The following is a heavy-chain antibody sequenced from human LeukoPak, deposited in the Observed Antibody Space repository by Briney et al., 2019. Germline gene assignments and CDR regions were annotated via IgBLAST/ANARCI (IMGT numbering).Heavy chain of an antibody. Sequence: GGSLRLSCAASGFTFSNYWMNWVRQAPGKGLEWVANIMHDGSNKYYADSVKGRFTISRDNSKNTLYLQMNTLRAEDTAVYYCARGSYSGYDWSLFDYWGQGTLVTVSS. D-gene: IGHD5-12*01. CDR1: GFTFSNYW. J-gene: IGHJ4*02. CDR3: ARGSYSGYDWSLFDY. V-gene: IGHV3-30*02. CDR2: IMHDGSNK.